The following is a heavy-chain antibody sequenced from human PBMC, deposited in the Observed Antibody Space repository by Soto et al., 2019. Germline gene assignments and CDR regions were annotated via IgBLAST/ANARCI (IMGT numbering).Heavy chain of an antibody. J-gene: IGHJ6*02. V-gene: IGHV5-51*01. CDR1: GCTFTNYW. CDR2: IYPGDSDT. Sequence: PVESLKISYNGSGCTFTNYWIGWVRQMPGKGPEWMGIIYPGDSDTKYNPSFQGQVTISADKSITTTYLQWSSLKASDTAIYYCAASIFYYGMDVWGQGTTVTVSS. CDR3: AASIFYYGMDV.